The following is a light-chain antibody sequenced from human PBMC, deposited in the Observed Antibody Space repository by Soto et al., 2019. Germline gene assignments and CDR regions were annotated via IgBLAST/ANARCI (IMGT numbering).Light chain of an antibody. Sequence: EIVLTQSPGTLSLSPGEGATLSCRASQDVDNNFLAWYQQRPGQAPRLLIYASSRRATGIPDRFSGSGSGTDFTLTISRVGPDDIAVYFCRQYYSSITFGGGTKVEVK. J-gene: IGKJ4*01. CDR3: RQYYSSIT. CDR2: ASS. CDR1: QDVDNNF. V-gene: IGKV3-20*01.